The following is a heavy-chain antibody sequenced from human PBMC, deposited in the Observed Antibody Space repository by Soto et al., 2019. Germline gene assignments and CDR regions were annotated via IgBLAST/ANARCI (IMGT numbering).Heavy chain of an antibody. CDR1: GYTFTSYD. D-gene: IGHD4-17*01. CDR2: MNPNSGNT. V-gene: IGHV1-8*01. Sequence: QVQLVQSGAEVKKPGASVKVSCKASGYTFTSYDINWVRQATGQGLEWMGWMNPNSGNTGYAQKFQGRVTMTRNTSISTAYMVLSSLRYEDTAVYYCARVMRTTVTPPQAFDIWGQGTMVTVSS. CDR3: ARVMRTTVTPPQAFDI. J-gene: IGHJ3*02.